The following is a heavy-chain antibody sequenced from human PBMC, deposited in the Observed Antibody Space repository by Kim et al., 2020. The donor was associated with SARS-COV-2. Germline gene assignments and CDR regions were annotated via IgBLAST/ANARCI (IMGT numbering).Heavy chain of an antibody. Sequence: PSVKSRVDISIDTSKNQVSLKLTAVTAADTAVYYCARDPSFRGDWYFDLWGRGTLVTVSS. CDR3: ARDPSFRGDWYFDL. J-gene: IGHJ2*01. V-gene: IGHV4-59*12. D-gene: IGHD2-15*01.